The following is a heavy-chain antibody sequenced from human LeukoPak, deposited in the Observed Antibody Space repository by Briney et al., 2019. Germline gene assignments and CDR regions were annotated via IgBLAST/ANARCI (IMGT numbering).Heavy chain of an antibody. D-gene: IGHD4-11*01. V-gene: IGHV4-39*02. CDR3: ARADYSHYVSF. Sequence: PSETLSLTCTVSGGSISRSSYSWGWVRQPPGKGLEWVGSIYSGGSSYYNPSLKSRVSISVGTSKNRFSLSLGSVTAADTALYYCARADYSHYVSFWGQGMLVTVSS. CDR2: IYSGGSS. CDR1: GGSISRSSYS. J-gene: IGHJ4*02.